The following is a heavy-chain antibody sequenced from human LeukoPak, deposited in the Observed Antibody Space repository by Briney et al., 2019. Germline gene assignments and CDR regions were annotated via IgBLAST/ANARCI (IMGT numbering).Heavy chain of an antibody. Sequence: GGSLRLSCVASGLSFSTYAMSWVRQAPGKGLEWVSVISDGGSQKKYADPVKGRFTISRDNSKNTMYLQMNSLRTEDTAVYYCASIGPSVTIDGAYSYSVFWGRGALVTVSS. CDR3: ASIGPSVTIDGAYSYSVF. CDR1: GLSFSTYA. CDR2: ISDGGSQK. D-gene: IGHD4-17*01. V-gene: IGHV3-23*01. J-gene: IGHJ4*02.